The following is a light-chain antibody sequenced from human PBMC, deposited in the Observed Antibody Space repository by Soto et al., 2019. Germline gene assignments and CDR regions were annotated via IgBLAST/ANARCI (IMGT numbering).Light chain of an antibody. V-gene: IGLV2-8*01. CDR3: SSYAGSNNFGV. J-gene: IGLJ3*02. CDR1: SSDVGGYNY. CDR2: EVS. Sequence: SVLTQPPSASGSPGQSVTISCTGTSSDVGGYNYVSWYQQHPGKAPKLMIYEVSKRPSGVPDRFSGSKSGNTASLTVSGLQAEDEADYYCSSYAGSNNFGVFGGGTKVTVL.